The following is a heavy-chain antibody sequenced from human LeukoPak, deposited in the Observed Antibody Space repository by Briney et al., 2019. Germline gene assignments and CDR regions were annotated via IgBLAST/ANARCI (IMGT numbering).Heavy chain of an antibody. V-gene: IGHV3-30*02. CDR1: GFTFSSYG. Sequence: GGSLRLSCAAPGFTFSSYGMHWVRQAPGKGLEWVAFIRYDGSNKYYADSVKGRFTISRDNSKNTLYLQMNSLRAEDTAVYYCAKEGVVVVAYDAFDIWGQGTVVTVSS. D-gene: IGHD3-22*01. CDR2: IRYDGSNK. CDR3: AKEGVVVVAYDAFDI. J-gene: IGHJ3*02.